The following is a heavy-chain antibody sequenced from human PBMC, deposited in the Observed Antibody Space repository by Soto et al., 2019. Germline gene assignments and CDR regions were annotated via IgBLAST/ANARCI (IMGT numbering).Heavy chain of an antibody. CDR1: GYTFTSYG. CDR3: ARAGKYYYGSGSPYYYGMDV. J-gene: IGHJ6*02. Sequence: QVQLVQSGAEVKKPGASVKVSCKASGYTFTSYGVSWVRQAPGQGLEWMGWISGYNGNTNYAQKLQGRVTMTTDTSTLTAYMELRSLRSDDTAVYYCARAGKYYYGSGSPYYYGMDVWGQGITVTVSS. D-gene: IGHD3-10*01. CDR2: ISGYNGNT. V-gene: IGHV1-18*04.